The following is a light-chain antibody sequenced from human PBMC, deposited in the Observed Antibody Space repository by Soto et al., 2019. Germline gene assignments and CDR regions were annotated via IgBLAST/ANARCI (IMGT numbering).Light chain of an antibody. CDR1: QSVSRN. Sequence: EIVMTQSPATLSVSPGERATLSCRASQSVSRNLAWYQQRPGQPPRLLIYDASTRATGIPARFGGSGSGTEFTLTISGLQSEDHAVYYCQQYGGWPPETFGQGTKVEI. V-gene: IGKV3-15*01. J-gene: IGKJ2*01. CDR2: DAS. CDR3: QQYGGWPPET.